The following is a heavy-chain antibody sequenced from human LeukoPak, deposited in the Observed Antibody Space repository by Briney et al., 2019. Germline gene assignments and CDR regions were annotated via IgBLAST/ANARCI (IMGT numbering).Heavy chain of an antibody. J-gene: IGHJ4*02. V-gene: IGHV3-7*04. CDR1: GFSFSAYY. Sequence: GGSLRLSCAASGFSFSAYYMNWVRQAPGKGPEWLANINQAGSVQNYVDSVRGRFTISRDNAKNSLSLQMNSLRAEDTAVYYCARAVRGGADTYWGQGTLVAVSS. CDR3: ARAVRGGADTY. CDR2: INQAGSVQ. D-gene: IGHD3-10*02.